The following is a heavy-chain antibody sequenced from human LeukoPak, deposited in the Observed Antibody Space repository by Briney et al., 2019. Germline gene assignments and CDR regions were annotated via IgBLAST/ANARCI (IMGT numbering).Heavy chain of an antibody. D-gene: IGHD6-19*01. CDR2: IKQDGSEK. J-gene: IGHJ4*02. Sequence: GGSLRLSCAASGFTFSSYWMHWVRQAPGKGLEWVANIKQDGSEKYYVDSVKGRFTISRDNAKNALYLQMNSLRAEDTAVYYCARLSSGWYWDFDYWGQGTLVTVSS. CDR3: ARLSSGWYWDFDY. V-gene: IGHV3-7*03. CDR1: GFTFSSYW.